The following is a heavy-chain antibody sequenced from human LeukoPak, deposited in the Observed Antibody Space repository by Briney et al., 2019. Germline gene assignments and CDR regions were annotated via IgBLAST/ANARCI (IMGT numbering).Heavy chain of an antibody. J-gene: IGHJ4*02. CDR1: GFTFITCA. CDR2: ISYHGSNK. CDR3: AREGPVAGNFGY. V-gene: IGHV3-30-3*01. Sequence: GGSLRLSCAASGFTFITCAMHWVRQAPGKGLEWVAVISYHGSNKDYADSVKGRFTISRDNSKNTLYLEMNSLRAEDTAVYYCAREGPVAGNFGYWGQGTLVTVSS. D-gene: IGHD6-19*01.